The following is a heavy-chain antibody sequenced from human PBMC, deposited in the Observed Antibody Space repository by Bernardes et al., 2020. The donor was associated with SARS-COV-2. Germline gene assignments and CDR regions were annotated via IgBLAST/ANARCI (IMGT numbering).Heavy chain of an antibody. D-gene: IGHD6-13*01. CDR1: GGSISPYY. CDR3: ARGSRQSYGSSWSIRDGFDV. Sequence: SETLSLTCSVSGGSISPYYWSWIRQPPEKGLEWIGFIYFSGSTNYKTSLKSRVTMSVDTSKNQFSLQLSSVTAEDTAVYYCARGSRQSYGSSWSIRDGFDVWGRGTMVIVSS. CDR2: IYFSGST. J-gene: IGHJ3*01. V-gene: IGHV4-59*12.